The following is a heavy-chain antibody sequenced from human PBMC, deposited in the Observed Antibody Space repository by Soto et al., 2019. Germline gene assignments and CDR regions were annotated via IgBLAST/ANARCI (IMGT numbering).Heavy chain of an antibody. D-gene: IGHD3-16*01. J-gene: IGHJ4*02. Sequence: EVQLLESGGDSVHPGGSLRVSCAASGFTFNNYAMSWVRQAPGKGLEWVSAISGSGGSIYYADSVKGRFTISRDNSKNTLHLQMNSLRAEDSAVYYCAKDGDSYVPLYFDSWGQGTVVTVSS. CDR3: AKDGDSYVPLYFDS. CDR2: ISGSGGSI. V-gene: IGHV3-23*01. CDR1: GFTFNNYA.